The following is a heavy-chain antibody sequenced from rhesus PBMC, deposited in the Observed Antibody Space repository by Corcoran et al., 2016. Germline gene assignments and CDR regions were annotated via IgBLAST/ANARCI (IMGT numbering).Heavy chain of an antibody. Sequence: QVQLVQSGAEVKKPGSSVKVSCKASGFTFGSYAISWVRQAPGQGLEWMGVVTPRVGITNYGEKSQGRVTITADTYTSTAYMELSSLRSEDTAVYYCARGDYGSSSYFDYWGQGVLVTVSS. CDR2: VTPRVGIT. J-gene: IGHJ4*01. V-gene: IGHV1-198*02. CDR3: ARGDYGSSSYFDY. CDR1: GFTFGSYA. D-gene: IGHD4-29*01.